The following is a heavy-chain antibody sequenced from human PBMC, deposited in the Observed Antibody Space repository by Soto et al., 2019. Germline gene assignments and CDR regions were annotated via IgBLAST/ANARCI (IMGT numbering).Heavy chain of an antibody. V-gene: IGHV3-23*01. D-gene: IGHD2-2*01. CDR1: GFTFSSYA. CDR2: ISGSGGST. Sequence: GGSLRLSCAASGFTFSSYAMSWVRQAPGKGLEWVSAISGSGGSTYYADSVKGRFTISRDNSKNTLYLQMNSLRAEDTAVYYCAKTEIVVVPAGSARDVIHFDYWGQGTLVTVSS. CDR3: AKTEIVVVPAGSARDVIHFDY. J-gene: IGHJ4*02.